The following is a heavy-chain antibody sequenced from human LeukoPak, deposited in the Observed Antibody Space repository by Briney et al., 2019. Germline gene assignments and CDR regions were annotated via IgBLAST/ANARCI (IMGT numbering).Heavy chain of an antibody. CDR1: GGSFSGYF. J-gene: IGHJ5*02. CDR2: INHSGTS. CDR3: AREGMRGLLFWFDP. V-gene: IGHV4-34*01. D-gene: IGHD3-10*01. Sequence: SETLSLTCAVYGGSFSGYFWEWIRQPPGKGLEWIGEINHSGTSNSNPSLKTRATISVDTSKNQFSLKLRSVTAADTAVYYCAREGMRGLLFWFDPWGQGTLVTVSS.